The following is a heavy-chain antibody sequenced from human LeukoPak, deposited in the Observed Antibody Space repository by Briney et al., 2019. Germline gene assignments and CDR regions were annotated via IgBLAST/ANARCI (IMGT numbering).Heavy chain of an antibody. CDR2: ISSGSSYI. J-gene: IGHJ4*02. CDR1: GFTFSSYS. CDR3: ARDMAPDYYDSSGYSQVGDY. Sequence: PGGSLRLSCAASGFTFSSYSMNWVRQAPGKGLEWVSSISSGSSYIYYADSVKGRFTISRDNAKNSLYLQMNSLRAEDTAVYYCARDMAPDYYDSSGYSQVGDYWGQGTLLTVSS. D-gene: IGHD3-22*01. V-gene: IGHV3-21*01.